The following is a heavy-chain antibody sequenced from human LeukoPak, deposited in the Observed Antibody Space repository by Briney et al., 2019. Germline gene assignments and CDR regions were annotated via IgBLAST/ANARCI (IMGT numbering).Heavy chain of an antibody. J-gene: IGHJ4*02. CDR2: IIPIFGTA. CDR3: ARALECSSTSCFLPGDY. V-gene: IGHV1-69*05. D-gene: IGHD2-2*01. CDR1: GGTFSSYA. Sequence: GASVKVSCKAYGGTFSSYAISWVRQAPGQWLEWMGGIIPIFGTANYAQKFQGRVTITTDESTSTAYMELSSLRSEDTAVYYCARALECSSTSCFLPGDYWGQGTLVTVSS.